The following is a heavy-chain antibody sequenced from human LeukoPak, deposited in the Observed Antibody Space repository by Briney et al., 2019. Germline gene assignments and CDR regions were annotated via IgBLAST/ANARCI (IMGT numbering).Heavy chain of an antibody. Sequence: SVRVSCKASGGTFSSYAISWVRQAPGQGLEWMGGIIPIFGTANYAQKFQGRVTITADESTSTAYMELSSLRSEDTSVYYCARDRGPIAAAGPNWFDPWGQGTLVTVSS. CDR2: IIPIFGTA. J-gene: IGHJ5*02. D-gene: IGHD6-13*01. V-gene: IGHV1-69*01. CDR1: GGTFSSYA. CDR3: ARDRGPIAAAGPNWFDP.